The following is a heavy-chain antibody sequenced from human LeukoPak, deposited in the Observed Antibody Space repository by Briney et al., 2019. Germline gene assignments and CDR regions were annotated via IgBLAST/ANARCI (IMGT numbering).Heavy chain of an antibody. J-gene: IGHJ6*03. Sequence: ASVKVSCKASGDTFTSYDINWVRQATGQGPEWMGWMNPNSGNTGYAQKFQGRLTITRNTSTSTAYMELSSLRSEDTAVYYCARAHYYYYMDVWGKGTTVTVSS. CDR2: MNPNSGNT. V-gene: IGHV1-8*03. CDR1: GDTFTSYD. CDR3: ARAHYYYYMDV.